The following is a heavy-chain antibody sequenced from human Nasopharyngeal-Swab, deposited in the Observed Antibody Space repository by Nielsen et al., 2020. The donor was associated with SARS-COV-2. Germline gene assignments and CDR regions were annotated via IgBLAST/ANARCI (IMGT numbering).Heavy chain of an antibody. J-gene: IGHJ4*02. CDR3: ARDRRADY. CDR1: GGSTSSGSYY. Sequence: SETLSLTCTVSGGSTSSGSYYWSWIRQPAGKGLEWIGRFYTTGSTDYNPSLKSRVTISVDTSKNQFSLKLSSVIAADTAVYYCARDRRADYWGQGTLVTVSS. V-gene: IGHV4-61*02. CDR2: FYTTGST.